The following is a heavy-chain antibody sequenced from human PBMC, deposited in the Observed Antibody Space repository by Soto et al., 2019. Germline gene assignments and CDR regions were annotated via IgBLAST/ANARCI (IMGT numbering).Heavy chain of an antibody. J-gene: IGHJ5*02. CDR3: ARPTAYDFWRAGHQPTKNWFDP. V-gene: IGHV4-39*01. Sequence: SETLSLTCTVSGGSISSSSYYWGWIRQPPGKGLEWIGSIYYSGSTYYNPSLKSRVTISVDTSKNQFSLKLSSVTAADTAVYYCARPTAYDFWRAGHQPTKNWFDPWGQGTLVTVSS. CDR1: GGSISSSSYY. D-gene: IGHD3-3*01. CDR2: IYYSGST.